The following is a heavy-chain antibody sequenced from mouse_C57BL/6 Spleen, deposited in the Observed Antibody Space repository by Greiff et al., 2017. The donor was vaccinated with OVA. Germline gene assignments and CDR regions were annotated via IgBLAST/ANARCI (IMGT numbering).Heavy chain of an antibody. CDR3: ALYYYGSSPLYWYFDV. CDR1: GFNIKNTY. D-gene: IGHD1-1*01. CDR2: IDPANGNT. J-gene: IGHJ1*03. V-gene: IGHV14-3*01. Sequence: VQLQQSVAELVRPGASVKLSCTASGFNIKNTYMHWVKQRPEQGLEWIGRIDPANGNTKYAPKFQGKATITADTSSNTAYLQLSSLTSEDTAIYYCALYYYGSSPLYWYFDVWGTGTTVTVSS.